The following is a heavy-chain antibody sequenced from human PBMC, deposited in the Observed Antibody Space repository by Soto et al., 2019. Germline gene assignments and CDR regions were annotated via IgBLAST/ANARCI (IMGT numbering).Heavy chain of an antibody. J-gene: IGHJ5*02. CDR2: IIPIFGTA. D-gene: IGHD1-26*01. V-gene: IGHV1-69*12. CDR1: GGTFSSYA. CDR3: AREVYSGSYYGWFDP. Sequence: QVQLVQSGAEVKKPGSSVKVSCKASGGTFSSYAISWVRQAPGQGLEWMGGIIPIFGTANYAQKFQGRVTITADESTSTAYRELSSLRSEDTAVYYCAREVYSGSYYGWFDPWGQGTLVTVSS.